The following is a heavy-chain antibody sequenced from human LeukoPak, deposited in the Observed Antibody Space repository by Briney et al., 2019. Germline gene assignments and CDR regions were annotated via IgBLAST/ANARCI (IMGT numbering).Heavy chain of an antibody. V-gene: IGHV3-33*06. D-gene: IGHD3-3*01. J-gene: IGHJ4*02. CDR2: IWYDGSNK. CDR1: GFTFSSYG. CDR3: AKDLRFSYFDY. Sequence: GRSLRLSCAASGFTFSSYGMHWVRQAPGKGLEWVAVIWYDGSNKYYADSVKGRFTISRDNSENTLYLQMNSLRAEDTAVYYCAKDLRFSYFDYWGKGTLVTVSS.